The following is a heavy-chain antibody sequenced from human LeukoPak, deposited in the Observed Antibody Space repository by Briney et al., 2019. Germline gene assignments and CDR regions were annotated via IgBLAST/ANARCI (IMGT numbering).Heavy chain of an antibody. V-gene: IGHV4-4*02. CDR1: GGSISSSNW. CDR2: IYHTGST. Sequence: PSGTLSLTCAVSGGSISSSNWWSWVRQPPGKGLEWIGEIYHTGSTNYNPSLKSRVTISIDSWTKQFSLKLRSVTAADTAVYYCATGTSRDLLSGHRHDAFDIWGRGTMVTVSA. J-gene: IGHJ3*02. D-gene: IGHD3-3*01. CDR3: ATGTSRDLLSGHRHDAFDI.